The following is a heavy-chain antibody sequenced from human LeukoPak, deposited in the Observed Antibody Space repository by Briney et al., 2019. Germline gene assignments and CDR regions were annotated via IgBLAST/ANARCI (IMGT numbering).Heavy chain of an antibody. CDR2: IKDGGIT. CDR3: VRGFSGVAGDY. Sequence: SETLSLTCAVYSGSFSGYYWSWIRLPPGKGLEWIGEIKDGGITNYNPSLRSRVTISVDTSKIQLSLKLSSATAADTAVYYCVRGFSGVAGDYWGQGTLVTVSS. D-gene: IGHD3-10*01. J-gene: IGHJ4*02. V-gene: IGHV4-34*01. CDR1: SGSFSGYY.